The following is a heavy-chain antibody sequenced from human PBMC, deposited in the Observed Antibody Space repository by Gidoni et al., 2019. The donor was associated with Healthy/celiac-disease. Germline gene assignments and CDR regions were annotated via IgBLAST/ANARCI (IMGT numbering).Heavy chain of an antibody. V-gene: IGHV3-23*04. Sequence: EVQLVESGGGVVQPGGSLRLSCAASGFTFSSYPMSWVRQAPGKGLEWVSAIRGSGGSTYYADSVKGRFTISRDNSKNTLYLQMNSLRAEDTAVYYCAKPPPNYYGMDVWGQGTTVTVSS. CDR3: AKPPPNYYGMDV. CDR1: GFTFSSYP. CDR2: IRGSGGST. J-gene: IGHJ6*02.